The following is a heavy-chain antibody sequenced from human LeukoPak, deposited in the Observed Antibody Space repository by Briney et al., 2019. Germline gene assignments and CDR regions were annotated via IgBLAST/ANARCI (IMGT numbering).Heavy chain of an antibody. CDR2: INHSGST. CDR1: GFTVSSNY. Sequence: KSGGSLRLSCAASGFTVSSNYMSWIRQPPGKGLEWIGEINHSGSTNYNPSLKSRVTISVDTSKNQFSLKLSSVTAADTVVYYCARDPVGDYYDYWGQGTLVTVSS. J-gene: IGHJ4*02. CDR3: ARDPVGDYYDY. V-gene: IGHV4-34*01. D-gene: IGHD1-26*01.